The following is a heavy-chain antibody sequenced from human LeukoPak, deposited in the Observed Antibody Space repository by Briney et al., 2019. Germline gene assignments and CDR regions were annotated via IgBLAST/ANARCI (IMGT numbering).Heavy chain of an antibody. CDR2: ISWNSGSI. J-gene: IGHJ3*02. D-gene: IGHD3-22*01. V-gene: IGHV3-9*03. CDR3: AKDSSPPLHYYDSSAERGAFDI. CDR1: GFTFDDYA. Sequence: GRSLRLSCAASGFTFDDYAMHWVRQAPGKGLEWVSGISWNSGSIGYADSVKGRFTISRDNAKNSLYLQMNSLRAEDMALYYCAKDSSPPLHYYDSSAERGAFDIWGQGTMVTVSS.